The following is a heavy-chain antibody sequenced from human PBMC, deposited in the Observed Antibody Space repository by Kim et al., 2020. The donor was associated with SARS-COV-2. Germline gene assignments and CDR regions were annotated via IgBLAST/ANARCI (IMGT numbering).Heavy chain of an antibody. Sequence: LSLTCAASGFTFSDYYMSWIRQAPGKGLEWVSYISSSGSTIYYADSVKGRFTISRDNAKNSLYLQMNSLRAEDTAVYYCARDLSGDPGERGFDYWGQGTLVTVSS. J-gene: IGHJ4*02. D-gene: IGHD4-17*01. V-gene: IGHV3-11*01. CDR3: ARDLSGDPGERGFDY. CDR1: GFTFSDYY. CDR2: ISSSGSTI.